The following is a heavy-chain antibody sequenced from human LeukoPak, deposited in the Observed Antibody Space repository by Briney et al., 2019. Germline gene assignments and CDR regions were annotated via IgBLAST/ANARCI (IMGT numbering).Heavy chain of an antibody. Sequence: GGSLRLSCAASGFTFSTYGIHWVRQAPGKGLEWVAVIWYDGSNKYYADSVKGRFTISRDNSKNTLYLQMHSLRAEDTAVYYCARAKDNSGRDGFDIWGQGTMVTVSS. CDR3: ARAKDNSGRDGFDI. J-gene: IGHJ3*02. CDR2: IWYDGSNK. D-gene: IGHD6-19*01. V-gene: IGHV3-33*01. CDR1: GFTFSTYG.